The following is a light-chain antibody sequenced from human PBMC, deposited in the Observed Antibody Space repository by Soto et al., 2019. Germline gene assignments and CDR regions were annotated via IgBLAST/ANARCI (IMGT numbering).Light chain of an antibody. CDR2: DAS. Sequence: EFVLTQSPGTLSLSPGERATLSSRASQTVTNNYLAWYQQRHGQPPRLLIYDASTRDTGIPTRFSGSGSGAEFTLTINRLQPEDFEVYYCQHYDNWPLTFGRGTKVDIK. V-gene: IGKV3-20*01. CDR1: QTVTNNY. J-gene: IGKJ4*01. CDR3: QHYDNWPLT.